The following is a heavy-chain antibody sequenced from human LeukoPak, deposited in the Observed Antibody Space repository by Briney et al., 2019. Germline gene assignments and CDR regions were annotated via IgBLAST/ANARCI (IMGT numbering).Heavy chain of an antibody. Sequence: GGSLRLSCAASGFTFSSYAMSWVRQAPGKGLEWVSAISVSGGTTYYADSVKGRFTISRDNSKNTLFLQMNSLRAEDTALYYCAKEIAVTGRGRLDYWGQGTLVTVSS. J-gene: IGHJ4*02. CDR1: GFTFSSYA. V-gene: IGHV3-23*01. CDR3: AKEIAVTGRGRLDY. CDR2: ISVSGGTT. D-gene: IGHD6-13*01.